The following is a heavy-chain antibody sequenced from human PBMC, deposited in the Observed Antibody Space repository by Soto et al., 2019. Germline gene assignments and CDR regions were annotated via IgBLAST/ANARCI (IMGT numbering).Heavy chain of an antibody. D-gene: IGHD6-19*01. Sequence: PGGSLRLSCAASGFTFSSYWMSWVRQAPGKGLEWVANIKQDGSEKYYVDSVKGRFTISRDNAKNSLYLQMNSLRAEDTAVYYCARDTSGWFYYFDYWGQGTLVTVSS. CDR2: IKQDGSEK. CDR1: GFTFSSYW. J-gene: IGHJ4*02. V-gene: IGHV3-7*03. CDR3: ARDTSGWFYYFDY.